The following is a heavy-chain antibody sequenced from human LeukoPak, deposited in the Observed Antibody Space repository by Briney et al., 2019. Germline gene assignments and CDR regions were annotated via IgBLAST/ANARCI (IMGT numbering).Heavy chain of an antibody. CDR2: ISYDGSNK. J-gene: IGHJ4*02. D-gene: IGHD3-22*01. CDR3: AKDRRGNYYDSSLFDY. V-gene: IGHV3-30*18. Sequence: GGSLRLSCAASGFTFSSYAMSWVRQAPGKGLEWVAVISYDGSNKYYADSVKGRFTISRDNSKNTLYLQMNSLRAEDTAVYYCAKDRRGNYYDSSLFDYWGQGTLVTVSS. CDR1: GFTFSSYA.